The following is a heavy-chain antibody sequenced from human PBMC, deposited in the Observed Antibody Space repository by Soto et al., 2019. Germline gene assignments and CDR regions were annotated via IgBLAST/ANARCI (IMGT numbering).Heavy chain of an antibody. Sequence: QVQLVESGGGVVQPGTSLRLSCAASGFTFRTYAMLWVRQAPGKGLEWLAVISYDATNKYYADSVKGRFTISRDNSKNTLYLQMNTLRAEDTALYHCARDGGAYWGQGTPVIVSS. V-gene: IGHV3-30-3*01. CDR3: ARDGGAY. CDR1: GFTFRTYA. CDR2: ISYDATNK. J-gene: IGHJ4*02. D-gene: IGHD3-16*01.